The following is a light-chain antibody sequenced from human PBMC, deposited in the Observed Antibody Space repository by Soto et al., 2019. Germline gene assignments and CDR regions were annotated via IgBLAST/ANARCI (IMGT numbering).Light chain of an antibody. CDR2: DVS. CDR1: SSDVGGYNY. V-gene: IGLV2-11*01. J-gene: IGLJ1*01. Sequence: QSALTQPRSVSGSPGQSVTISCTGTSSDVGGYNYVSWYQQHPGKAPKLMIYDVSERPSGVPDRFSGSKSGNTASLTISGLQAEDEADYYCCSYAGNYTDVFGTGTKVTVL. CDR3: CSYAGNYTDV.